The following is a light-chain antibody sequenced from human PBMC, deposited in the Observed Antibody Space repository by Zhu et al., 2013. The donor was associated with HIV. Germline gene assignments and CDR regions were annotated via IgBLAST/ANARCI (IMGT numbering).Light chain of an antibody. CDR2: AAS. CDR3: HQRSNWPHS. J-gene: IGKJ2*03. Sequence: EIVMTQSPATLSVSPGERATLSCRASQSVSSNLAWYQQKPGQAPRLLIYAASTRATDIPARFSGSGSGTEFTLTITRLQSEDFAVYYCHQRSNWPHSFGQGTKLEIK. V-gene: IGKV3-15*01. CDR1: QSVSSN.